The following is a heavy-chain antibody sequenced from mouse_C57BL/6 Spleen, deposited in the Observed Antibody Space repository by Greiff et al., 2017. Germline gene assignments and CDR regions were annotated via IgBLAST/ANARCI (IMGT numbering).Heavy chain of an antibody. CDR1: GYAFSSSW. D-gene: IGHD1-1*01. CDR2: IYPGDGDT. CDR3: ARSGYYDGFYAMDY. J-gene: IGHJ4*01. V-gene: IGHV1-82*01. Sequence: QVQLLQSGPELVKPGASVKISCKASGYAFSSSWMNWVKQRPGKGLEWIGRIYPGDGDTNYNGNFKGKATLTADKSSSTAYMQLSSLTSEDSAVYFCARSGYYDGFYAMDYWGQGTSVTVSS.